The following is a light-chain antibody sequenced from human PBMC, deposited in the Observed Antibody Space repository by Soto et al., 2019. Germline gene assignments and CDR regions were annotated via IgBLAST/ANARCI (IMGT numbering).Light chain of an antibody. J-gene: IGKJ1*01. CDR3: QHYHSDPWT. CDR2: GAS. Sequence: DIPMTQSPSTLSASVGDRVTITCRASQSIRSWLGWYQWKPGKAPKLLIYGASSLESGVPLRFSGSGSGTEFTLTIISLQPDDFATYYCQHYHSDPWTFGQGTKVEVK. CDR1: QSIRSW. V-gene: IGKV1-5*01.